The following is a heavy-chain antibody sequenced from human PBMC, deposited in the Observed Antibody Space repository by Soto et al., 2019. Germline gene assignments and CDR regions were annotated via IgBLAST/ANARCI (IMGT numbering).Heavy chain of an antibody. J-gene: IGHJ6*02. Sequence: KASGGTFSSYAISWVRQAPGQGLEWMGGIIPIFGTANYAQKFQGRVTITADESTSTAYMELSSLRSEDTAVYYCARHATTFMAGYYYGMDVWGQGTTVTVS. V-gene: IGHV1-69*01. CDR2: IIPIFGTA. D-gene: IGHD6-19*01. CDR1: GGTFSSYA. CDR3: ARHATTFMAGYYYGMDV.